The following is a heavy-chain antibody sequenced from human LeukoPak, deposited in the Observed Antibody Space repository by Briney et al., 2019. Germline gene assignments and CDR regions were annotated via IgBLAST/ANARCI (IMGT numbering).Heavy chain of an antibody. Sequence: PSQTLSLTCTVSGGSISSGSYYRSWLRQPAGKGLEWIGRIYTSGSTNDNPSLKSRVTMSVDTSKNQFSLKLCSVTAADTAVYYCARDSWLYDFWSGYLYRPPEPYYYYMDVWGKGTTVTVSS. CDR3: ARDSWLYDFWSGYLYRPPEPYYYYMDV. CDR2: IYTSGST. CDR1: GGSISSGSYY. J-gene: IGHJ6*03. V-gene: IGHV4-61*02. D-gene: IGHD3-3*01.